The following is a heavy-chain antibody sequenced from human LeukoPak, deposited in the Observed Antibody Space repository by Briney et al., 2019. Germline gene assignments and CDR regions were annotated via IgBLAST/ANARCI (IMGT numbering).Heavy chain of an antibody. CDR1: GFTFNNYW. Sequence: PGGSLRLSCTASGFTFNNYWMSWVRQAPGKGLEWVANIKEDGSEKYYVDSVRGRFTISRDNAKNSLYLQMNSLRAEDTAVYYCARDQGWHAYDYWGQGTLVTVSS. CDR2: IKEDGSEK. V-gene: IGHV3-7*01. D-gene: IGHD6-19*01. J-gene: IGHJ4*02. CDR3: ARDQGWHAYDY.